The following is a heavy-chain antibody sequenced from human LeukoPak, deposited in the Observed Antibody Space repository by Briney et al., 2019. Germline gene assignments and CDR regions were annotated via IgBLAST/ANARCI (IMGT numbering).Heavy chain of an antibody. Sequence: GGSLRLSCAASGFTFSSYGMHWVRQAPGKGLEWVAVISYDGSNKYYADSVKGRFTISRDNSKNTLYLQMNSLRAEDTAVYYCAKDLGYGGNSFDPWGQGTLVTVSS. J-gene: IGHJ5*02. CDR3: AKDLGYGGNSFDP. CDR2: ISYDGSNK. V-gene: IGHV3-30*18. D-gene: IGHD4-23*01. CDR1: GFTFSSYG.